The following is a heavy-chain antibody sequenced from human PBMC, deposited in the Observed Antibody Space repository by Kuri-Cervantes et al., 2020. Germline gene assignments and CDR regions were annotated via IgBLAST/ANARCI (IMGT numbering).Heavy chain of an antibody. Sequence: GESLKISCAASGFTFSSYGMHWVRQAPGKGLEWVAFILYDGSNKYYADSVKGRFTISRDNAKNSLYLQMNSLRAEDTAVYYCARGYDMGWGYWGQGTLVTVSS. J-gene: IGHJ4*02. CDR1: GFTFSSYG. V-gene: IGHV3-30*12. CDR3: ARGYDMGWGY. D-gene: IGHD3-9*01. CDR2: ILYDGSNK.